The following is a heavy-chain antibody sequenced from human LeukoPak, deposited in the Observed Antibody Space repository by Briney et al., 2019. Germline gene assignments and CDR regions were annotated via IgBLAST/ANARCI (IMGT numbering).Heavy chain of an antibody. CDR3: ARLSTYYYGSGRRYYFDY. CDR1: GGSISSSSYY. J-gene: IGHJ4*02. Sequence: PSETLSLTCTVSGGSISSSSYYWGWIRQPPGKGLEWIGSIYYSGSTYYNPSLKSRVTISVDTSKNQFSLKLSSVTAADTAVYYCARLSTYYYGSGRRYYFDYWGQGTLVTVSS. V-gene: IGHV4-39*01. D-gene: IGHD3-10*01. CDR2: IYYSGST.